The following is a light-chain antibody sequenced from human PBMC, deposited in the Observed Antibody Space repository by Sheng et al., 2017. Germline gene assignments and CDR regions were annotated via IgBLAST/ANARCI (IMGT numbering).Light chain of an antibody. V-gene: IGKV3-20*01. J-gene: IGKJ1*01. Sequence: EIVLTQSPGTLSLSPGERATLSCRASQSFSSSYLAWFQKKPGQPPRLLIYGATTRATGIPDRFSGSESGTDFNLTISRLEPEDFAVYYCQQYDDSPSFGQG. CDR1: QSFSSSY. CDR2: GAT. CDR3: QQYDDSPS.